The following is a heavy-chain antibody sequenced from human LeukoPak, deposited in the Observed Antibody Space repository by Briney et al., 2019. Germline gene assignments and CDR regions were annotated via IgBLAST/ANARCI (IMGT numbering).Heavy chain of an antibody. CDR1: GFTFRSYS. CDR3: VAGSGWRFYY. V-gene: IGHV3-7*01. CDR2: IKKDGSDK. D-gene: IGHD6-19*01. J-gene: IGHJ4*02. Sequence: GGSLRLSCAASGFTFRSYSMNWVRQAPGKGLEWVANIKKDGSDKNYLGSVKGRFTISRDNAKNSLYVQMNSLRVEDTAVYYCVAGSGWRFYYWGQGILVTVSS.